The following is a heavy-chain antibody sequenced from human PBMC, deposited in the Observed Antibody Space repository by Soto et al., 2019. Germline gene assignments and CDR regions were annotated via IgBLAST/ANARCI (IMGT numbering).Heavy chain of an antibody. CDR2: INAGNGNT. J-gene: IGHJ4*02. CDR3: GRAVAVAADFDS. V-gene: IGHV1-3*05. D-gene: IGHD6-19*01. CDR1: GYTFTVYA. Sequence: QVQLVQSGAEEKKPGASVKVSCKASGYTFTVYAMHWVRQAPGQRLEWMGWINAGNGNTKYSQKFQGRVTITRAPSASRSYTELSILRSEATAVYYCGRAVAVAADFDSWGQATLVTVSA.